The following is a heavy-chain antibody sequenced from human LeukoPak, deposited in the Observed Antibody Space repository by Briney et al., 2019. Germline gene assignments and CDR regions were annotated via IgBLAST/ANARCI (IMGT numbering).Heavy chain of an antibody. CDR2: IYYSGST. CDR1: GGSISSYY. D-gene: IGHD2-21*01. CDR3: ARGRPTYLTYYYYYMDV. Sequence: PSETLSLTCTVSGGSISSYYWSWIRQPPGKGLEWIGYIYYSGSTNYNPSLKSRVTISVDTSKNQFSLKLSSVTAADTAVYYCARGRPTYLTYYYYYMDVWGKGTTVTVSS. V-gene: IGHV4-59*01. J-gene: IGHJ6*03.